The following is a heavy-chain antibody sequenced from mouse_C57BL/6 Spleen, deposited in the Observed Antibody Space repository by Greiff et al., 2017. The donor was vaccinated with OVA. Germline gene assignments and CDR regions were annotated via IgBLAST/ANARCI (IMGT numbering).Heavy chain of an antibody. J-gene: IGHJ3*01. D-gene: IGHD2-4*01. CDR1: GYSFTDYN. CDR2: INPNYGTT. CDR3: ARWSEYDYDDWFTY. Sequence: VQLQQSGPELVKPGASVKISCKASGYSFTDYNMNWVKQSNGKSLEWIGVINPNYGTTSYNQKFKGKATLTVDKSSSTAYMQLNSLTSEDSAVYYCARWSEYDYDDWFTYWGQGTLVTVSA. V-gene: IGHV1-39*01.